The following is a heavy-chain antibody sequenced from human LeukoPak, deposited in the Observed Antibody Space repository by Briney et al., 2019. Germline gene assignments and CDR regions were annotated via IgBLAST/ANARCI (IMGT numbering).Heavy chain of an antibody. CDR3: AGSGYNYDYYFDY. D-gene: IGHD5-18*01. CDR2: INHSGST. J-gene: IGHJ4*02. V-gene: IGHV4-34*01. Sequence: SETLSLTCAVYGGSFSGYYWNWIRQPPGKGLEWIGEINHSGSTNYNPSLKSRVTISVDTSKNQFSLKLNSVTAADTAVYYCAGSGYNYDYYFDYWGQGTLVTVSS. CDR1: GGSFSGYY.